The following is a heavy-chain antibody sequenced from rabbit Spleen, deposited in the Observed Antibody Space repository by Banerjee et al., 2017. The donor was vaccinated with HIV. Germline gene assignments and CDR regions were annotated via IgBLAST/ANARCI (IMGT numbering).Heavy chain of an antibody. J-gene: IGHJ4*01. CDR1: GFTLSSYY. V-gene: IGHV1S7*01. D-gene: IGHD6-1*01. CDR3: ARPYSDGHNYYDL. Sequence: QLEESAGGLVQPGGSLKLSCKASGFTLSSYYMNWVRQAPGKGLEWIGYIDPVFGITYYANWVNGRFSISRENAQNTVLLQMTSLTAADTATYFCARPYSDGHNYYDLWGPGTLVTVS. CDR2: IDPVFGIT.